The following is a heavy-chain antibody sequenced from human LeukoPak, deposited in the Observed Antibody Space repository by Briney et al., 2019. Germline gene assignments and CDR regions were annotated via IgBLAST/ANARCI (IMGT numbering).Heavy chain of an antibody. CDR2: ISSSSNNI. CDR3: ARAAGWFDP. Sequence: GGSLRLSCAASGLTFTDAWMTWVRQAPGKGLEWVSYISSSSNNIHYANSVRGRFTISRDNAKNSVYLQMNSLRAEDTAIYYCARAAGWFDPWGQGTLVTVSS. J-gene: IGHJ5*02. CDR1: GLTFTDAW. V-gene: IGHV3-11*01.